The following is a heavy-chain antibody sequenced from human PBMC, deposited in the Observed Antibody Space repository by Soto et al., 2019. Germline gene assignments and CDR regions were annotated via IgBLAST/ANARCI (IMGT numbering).Heavy chain of an antibody. CDR2: IYPGDSDT. V-gene: IGHV5-51*06. CDR1: GYSFTSYW. J-gene: IGHJ6*02. D-gene: IGHD4-17*01. CDR3: ASTFLYGDSYYYYGIDV. Sequence: GESLKISCKGSGYSFTSYWIGWVRQMPGKGLEWMGIIYPGDSDTRYSPSFQGQVHISAGKSISHAYLQWSSLKAAETAMYYCASTFLYGDSYYYYGIDVWGQGTTVTVSS.